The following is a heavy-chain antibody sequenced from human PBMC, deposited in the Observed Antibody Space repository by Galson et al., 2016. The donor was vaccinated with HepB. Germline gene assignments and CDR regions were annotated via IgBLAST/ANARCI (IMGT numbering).Heavy chain of an antibody. Sequence: SVKVSCKASGYSFSSYGILWVRQAPGQRLEWRGWINAGNGHTKYSQKFQGRVTITRDTTASTAYMELSSLRSEDTAVYYCARVCVLYCSSTSCYDVDYWGQGTLVTVTS. J-gene: IGHJ4*02. CDR2: INAGNGHT. CDR1: GYSFSSYG. V-gene: IGHV1-3*01. CDR3: ARVCVLYCSSTSCYDVDY. D-gene: IGHD2-2*01.